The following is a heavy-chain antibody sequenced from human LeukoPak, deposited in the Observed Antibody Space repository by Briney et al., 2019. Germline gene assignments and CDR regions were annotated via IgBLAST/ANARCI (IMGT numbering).Heavy chain of an antibody. J-gene: IGHJ4*02. V-gene: IGHV4-39*01. D-gene: IGHD2-2*02. Sequence: PSETLSLTCTVSGGSISSSSYYWGWIRQPPGKGLEWIGSIYYSGSTYYNPSLKSRVTISVDTSKNQFSLKLSSVTAADTAVYYCARSTCSGTSCYRYFDYWGQGTLVTVSS. CDR2: IYYSGST. CDR1: GGSISSSSYY. CDR3: ARSTCSGTSCYRYFDY.